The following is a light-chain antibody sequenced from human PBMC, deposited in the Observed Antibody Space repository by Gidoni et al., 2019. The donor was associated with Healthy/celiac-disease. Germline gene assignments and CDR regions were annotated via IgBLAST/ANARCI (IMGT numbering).Light chain of an antibody. J-gene: IGKJ2*01. V-gene: IGKV3-15*01. CDR2: GAS. CDR1: QSVSSN. Sequence: EIVLPQSPATLSVSPGERTTLSCRPSQSVSSNLAWYQQKPGQAPRLLIYGASTRATGIPARFSGSGSGTEFTLTISSLQSEDFAVYYCQQYNNWPYTFGQXTKLEIK. CDR3: QQYNNWPYT.